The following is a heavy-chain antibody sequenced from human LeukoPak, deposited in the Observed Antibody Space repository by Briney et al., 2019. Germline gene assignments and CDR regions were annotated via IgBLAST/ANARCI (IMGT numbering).Heavy chain of an antibody. Sequence: GESLKISCKGSGYSFTSYWIGWVRQMPGKGLEWMGIIYPGDSDTRYSPSFQGQVTISADKSISTAYLQWSSLKASDTAMYHCARHVPPDGYNSLDRAFDIWGQGTMVTVSS. CDR1: GYSFTSYW. V-gene: IGHV5-51*01. J-gene: IGHJ3*02. D-gene: IGHD5-24*01. CDR2: IYPGDSDT. CDR3: ARHVPPDGYNSLDRAFDI.